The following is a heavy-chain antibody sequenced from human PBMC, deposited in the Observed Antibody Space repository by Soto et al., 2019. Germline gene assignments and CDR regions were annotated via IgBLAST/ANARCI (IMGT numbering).Heavy chain of an antibody. CDR2: INAGVDGT. CDR1: GYASLSYA. V-gene: IGHV1-3*01. D-gene: IGHD3-10*01. J-gene: IGHJ4*02. Sequence: QVQLVQSGPEMMQPGASVKVSCKASGYASLSYAMHWVRQVHGQVYEWLGWINAGVDGTMYSERFQGRVRITRDTPANTVYMELNALTSEDTAVYYCAREVPGVTSFDYWGQGTLVIVSS. CDR3: AREVPGVTSFDY.